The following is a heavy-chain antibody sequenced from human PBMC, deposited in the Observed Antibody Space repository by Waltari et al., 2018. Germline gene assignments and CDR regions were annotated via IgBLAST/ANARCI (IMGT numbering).Heavy chain of an antibody. CDR1: GGSCSGYY. CDR2: INHRGST. D-gene: IGHD2-2*01. J-gene: IGHJ5*02. Sequence: QVQLQQWGAGLLQPSETLSLTCAVYGGSCSGYYWSWIRQPPGKGLEWIGEINHRGSTNYHPSLKSRVPISVDTSKMQFSLKLSSVTAADTAVYYCARDLAGRYQLPHTKGCWFDPWGQGTLVTVSS. V-gene: IGHV4-34*01. CDR3: ARDLAGRYQLPHTKGCWFDP.